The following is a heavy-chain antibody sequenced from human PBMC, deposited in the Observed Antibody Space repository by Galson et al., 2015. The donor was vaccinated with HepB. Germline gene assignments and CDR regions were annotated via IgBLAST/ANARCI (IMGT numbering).Heavy chain of an antibody. Sequence: SVKVSCKASGGTFSSYTISWVRQAPGQGLEWMGRIIPILGIANYAQKFQGRVTITADKSTSTAYMELSSLRSEDTAVYYCARAYGSGSYSYVDWGQGTLVTVSS. CDR2: IIPILGIA. D-gene: IGHD3-10*01. CDR1: GGTFSSYT. V-gene: IGHV1-69*02. J-gene: IGHJ4*02. CDR3: ARAYGSGSYSYVD.